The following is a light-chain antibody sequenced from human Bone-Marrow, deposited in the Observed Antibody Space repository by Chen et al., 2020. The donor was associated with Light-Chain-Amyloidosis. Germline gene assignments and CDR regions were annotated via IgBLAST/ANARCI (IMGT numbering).Light chain of an antibody. CDR1: SSDVGSYNL. Sequence: QSALTQPASVSGSPGQSITISCTGTSSDVGSYNLVSWYQQHPGKAPKLMIYEVSKRPSGVSNLFSGSKSGKTASLTISGLQAEDEADYYCCSYAGSSTPWVFGGGTKLTVL. CDR2: EVS. V-gene: IGLV2-23*02. J-gene: IGLJ3*02. CDR3: CSYAGSSTPWV.